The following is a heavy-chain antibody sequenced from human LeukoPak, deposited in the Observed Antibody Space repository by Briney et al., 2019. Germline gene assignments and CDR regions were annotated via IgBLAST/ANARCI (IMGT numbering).Heavy chain of an antibody. CDR2: IEQDGGEK. V-gene: IGHV3-7*03. CDR3: ARETYRGRYFFDY. D-gene: IGHD1-26*01. J-gene: IGHJ4*02. Sequence: GGSLRLSCAASGFTFSNYWMSWVRQAPGKGLEWVANIEQDGGEKYYVDSVKGRFTISRDNAKNSLYLQMNSLRAEDTAVYYCARETYRGRYFFDYWGQGTLVTVSS. CDR1: GFTFSNYW.